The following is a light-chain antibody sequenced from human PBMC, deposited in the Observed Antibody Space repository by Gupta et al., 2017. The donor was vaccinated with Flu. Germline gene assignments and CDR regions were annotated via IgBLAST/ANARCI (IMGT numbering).Light chain of an antibody. CDR3: QQSDSSPLT. Sequence: LQITHSPSSLSASVEDRVTITCRASQNIGNYLNWYQQKPGKAPKLLIYAASTLQSGVPTRVSGGGSGTDFTLTISSLHAEYFATYCCQQSDSSPLTFGQGT. J-gene: IGKJ2*01. CDR2: AAS. V-gene: IGKV1-39*01. CDR1: QNIGNY.